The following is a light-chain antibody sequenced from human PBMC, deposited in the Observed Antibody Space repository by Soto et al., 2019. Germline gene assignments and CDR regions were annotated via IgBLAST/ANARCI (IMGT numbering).Light chain of an antibody. CDR2: GVV. CDR1: GNDVGAYNY. Sequence: SVLPQSRFVWESPGQSVAISCAGTGNDVGAYNYVSWYQQHPGRPPKLLIYGVVRWPSGVHDRFSGSKSGNTASLNISGLQAEYEAEYFCCSYAGGYTYLFGTGTRAIVL. CDR3: CSYAGGYTYL. V-gene: IGLV2-11*01. J-gene: IGLJ1*01.